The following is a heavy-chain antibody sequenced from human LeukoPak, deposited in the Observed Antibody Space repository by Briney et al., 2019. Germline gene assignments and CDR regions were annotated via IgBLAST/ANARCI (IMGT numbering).Heavy chain of an antibody. J-gene: IGHJ3*02. D-gene: IGHD5-24*01. CDR3: ARWGVGWLQLSDAFDI. CDR2: ISRSGGST. V-gene: IGHV3-23*01. Sequence: GGSLRLSCAASGLTFSSYAMTWVRQAPGKGLEWVSAISRSGGSTNYADSVKGRFTISRDNSKNTVYLQMNSLRAEDTAVYYCARWGVGWLQLSDAFDIWGQGTMVTVSS. CDR1: GLTFSSYA.